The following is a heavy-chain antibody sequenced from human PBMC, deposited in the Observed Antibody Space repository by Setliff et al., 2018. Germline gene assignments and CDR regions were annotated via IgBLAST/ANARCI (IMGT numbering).Heavy chain of an antibody. V-gene: IGHV3-74*01. Sequence: GGSLRLSCAASGFTFSSYWMSWVRQAPGKGLEWVSRITNDGSSTIYADSVKGRFTISRDNAKNTLYLQMNSLRAEDTAVYYCTREAPRQGDYYMDVWGKGTTVTVSS. J-gene: IGHJ6*03. CDR2: ITNDGSST. CDR1: GFTFSSYW. CDR3: TREAPRQGDYYMDV.